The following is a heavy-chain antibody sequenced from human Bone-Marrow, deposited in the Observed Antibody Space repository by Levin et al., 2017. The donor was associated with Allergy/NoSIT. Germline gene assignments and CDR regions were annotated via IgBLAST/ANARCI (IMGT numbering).Heavy chain of an antibody. Sequence: PSQTLSLTCAISGDRVSSTSAAWNWIRQSPSRGLEWLGRTYYRSKWFNDYADSVKGRITINPDTAGNQFSLHLNSVTPEDTAVYFCARDVAGTYGFDIWGQGTVVTVSS. J-gene: IGHJ3*02. CDR2: TYYRSKWFN. CDR1: GDRVSSTSAA. V-gene: IGHV6-1*01. CDR3: ARDVAGTYGFDI. D-gene: IGHD1-1*01.